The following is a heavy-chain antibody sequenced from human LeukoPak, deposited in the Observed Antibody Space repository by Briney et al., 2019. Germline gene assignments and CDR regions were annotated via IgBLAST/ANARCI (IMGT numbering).Heavy chain of an antibody. CDR2: IYYSGST. Sequence: SETLSLTCTVSGGSISSSSYYWGWIRQPPGEGLEWIGSIYYSGSTYYNPSLKSRVTISVDTSKNQFSLKLSSVTAADTAVYYCARQVGIGSGSHRPYFDYWGQGTLVTVSS. D-gene: IGHD3-10*01. CDR1: GGSISSSSYY. V-gene: IGHV4-39*01. J-gene: IGHJ4*02. CDR3: ARQVGIGSGSHRPYFDY.